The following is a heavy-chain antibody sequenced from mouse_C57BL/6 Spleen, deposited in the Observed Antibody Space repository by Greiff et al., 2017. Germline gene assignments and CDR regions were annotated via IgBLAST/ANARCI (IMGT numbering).Heavy chain of an antibody. CDR2: IYPGDGDT. Sequence: QVHVKQSGPELVKPGASVKISCKASGYAFSSSWMNWVKQRPGQGLEWIGRIYPGDGDTNYNGKFKGKATLTADKSSSTAYMQLSSLTSVDSAVYFCARREDDGYYDAMDYWGQGTSVTVSS. D-gene: IGHD2-3*01. V-gene: IGHV1-82*01. CDR3: ARREDDGYYDAMDY. J-gene: IGHJ4*01. CDR1: GYAFSSSW.